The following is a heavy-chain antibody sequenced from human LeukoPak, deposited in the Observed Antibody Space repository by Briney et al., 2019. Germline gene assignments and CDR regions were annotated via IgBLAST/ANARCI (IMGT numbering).Heavy chain of an antibody. V-gene: IGHV1-18*01. CDR3: ARDTIFGVGATYYYYYYMDV. CDR2: ISAYNGNT. D-gene: IGHD3-3*01. J-gene: IGHJ6*03. CDR1: GYTFTSYG. Sequence: ASVKVSCKASGYTFTSYGISWVRQAPGQGLEWMGWISAYNGNTNYAQKLQGRVTMTTDTSTSTAYMELRSLRSDDTAVYYCARDTIFGVGATYYYYYYMDVWGKGTTVTVSS.